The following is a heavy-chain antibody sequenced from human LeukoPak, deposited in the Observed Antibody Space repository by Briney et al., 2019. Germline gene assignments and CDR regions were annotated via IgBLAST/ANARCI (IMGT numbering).Heavy chain of an antibody. Sequence: GGSLRLSCAASGFTFSSYAMHWVRQAPGKGLEWVAVISYDGSNKYYADSVKGRFTISRDNSKNTLYLQMNSLRAEDTAVYYCARGGQRDPHDYSNRELPEDYFDYWGQGTLVTVSS. CDR2: ISYDGSNK. CDR3: ARGGQRDPHDYSNRELPEDYFDY. D-gene: IGHD4-11*01. J-gene: IGHJ4*02. V-gene: IGHV3-30-3*01. CDR1: GFTFSSYA.